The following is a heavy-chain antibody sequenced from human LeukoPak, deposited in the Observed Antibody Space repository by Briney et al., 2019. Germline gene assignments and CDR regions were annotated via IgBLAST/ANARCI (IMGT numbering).Heavy chain of an antibody. J-gene: IGHJ4*01. CDR1: GFTFNDYH. V-gene: IGHV3-11*05. CDR2: ISISGSYI. D-gene: IGHD5-12*01. Sequence: PGGSLRLSCAASGFTFNDYHMSWLRQAPGKGLEWISYISISGSYINHTDSVKGRFTISRDNAKNSLYLQMTSLRAEDTAVYYCAKDLGYSGYDPLDYWGHGTLVTVSS. CDR3: AKDLGYSGYDPLDY.